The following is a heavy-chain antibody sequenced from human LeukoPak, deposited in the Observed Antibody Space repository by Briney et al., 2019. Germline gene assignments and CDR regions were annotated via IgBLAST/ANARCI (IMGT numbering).Heavy chain of an antibody. CDR2: LYYSGSS. D-gene: IGHD2-15*01. CDR1: GASISDYY. CDR3: ARTIRRGWFDL. J-gene: IGHJ2*01. Sequence: KPSETLSLTCNVSGASISDYYWSWVRQSPEKGLEWIACLYYSGSSHYNPSLRSRVAISGDTSKNQFSLKLTSVTTADTAVYYCARTIRRGWFDLWGRGTLVTVSS. V-gene: IGHV4-59*01.